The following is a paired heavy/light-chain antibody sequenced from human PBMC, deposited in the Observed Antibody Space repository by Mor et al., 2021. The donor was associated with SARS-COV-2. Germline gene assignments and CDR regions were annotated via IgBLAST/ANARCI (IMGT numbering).Light chain of an antibody. CDR2: AAS. V-gene: IGKV1-8*01. J-gene: IGKJ2*01. CDR3: QQYYNYPYT. Sequence: AIRMTQSPSSFSASTGDRVTITCRASQGISSYLAWFQQKPGKAPKLLIYAASTLQSGVPSRFSASGSGTDFTLTISCLQSEDFATYYCQQYYNYPYTFGQGTKLEIK. CDR1: QGISSY.
Heavy chain of an antibody. CDR1: GFTFSSYA. V-gene: IGHV3-23*04. CDR2: ISGNGGST. Sequence: EVQLVESGGGLVQPGGSLRLSCAASGFTFSSYAMSWVRQAPGKGLEWVSGISGNGGSTDYADSVKGRFTISRDNSKNTLYLQTNSLRAEDTAVYYCAKQRGGLVAAAGTCPDYWGQGTLVTVSS. D-gene: IGHD6-13*01. CDR3: AKQRGGLVAAAGTCPDY. J-gene: IGHJ4*02.